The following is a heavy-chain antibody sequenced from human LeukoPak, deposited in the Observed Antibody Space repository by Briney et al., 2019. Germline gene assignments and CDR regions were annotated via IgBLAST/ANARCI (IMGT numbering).Heavy chain of an antibody. J-gene: IGHJ4*02. CDR3: VKAAGTPPPPYFGY. V-gene: IGHV1-69*13. CDR1: GGTFSSYA. Sequence: SVKVSCKASGGTFSSYAISWVRQAPGQGLEWMGGIIPIFGTANYAQKFQGRVTITADESTSTAYMELSSLRSEDTAVYYCVKAAGTPPPPYFGYWGQGTLVTVSS. CDR2: IIPIFGTA. D-gene: IGHD6-13*01.